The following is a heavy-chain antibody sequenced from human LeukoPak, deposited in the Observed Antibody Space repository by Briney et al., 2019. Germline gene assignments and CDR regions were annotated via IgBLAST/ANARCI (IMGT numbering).Heavy chain of an antibody. CDR3: ARGPSIQLWSDPYYYYGMDV. CDR2: VFHSGYS. Sequence: SSETLSLTCTVSGGSISSYYWSWVRQSPGKGLEWIGYVFHSGYSNYNPSLKSRVTISVDTSKNQFSLKLSSVTAADTAVYYCARGPSIQLWSDPYYYYGMDVWGQGTTVTVSS. CDR1: GGSISSYY. D-gene: IGHD5-18*01. J-gene: IGHJ6*02. V-gene: IGHV4-59*12.